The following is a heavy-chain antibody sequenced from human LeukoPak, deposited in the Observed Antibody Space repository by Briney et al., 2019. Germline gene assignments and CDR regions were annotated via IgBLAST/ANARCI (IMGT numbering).Heavy chain of an antibody. J-gene: IGHJ4*02. CDR1: GFAFSVYG. D-gene: IGHD5-24*01. Sequence: PGGSLRLSCAASGFAFSVYGMHWVRQAPGKGLEWVAVIGHDGSYTKYPDSVKGRFTISRDNSKNTLFLHMDSLRAEDTALYYCARDLEMGKHFDSWGQGTPVTVSS. V-gene: IGHV3-33*01. CDR3: ARDLEMGKHFDS. CDR2: IGHDGSYT.